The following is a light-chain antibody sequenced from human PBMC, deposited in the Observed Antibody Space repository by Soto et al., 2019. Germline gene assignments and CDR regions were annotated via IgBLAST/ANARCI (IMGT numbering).Light chain of an antibody. CDR3: SSYAGSDNPYV. V-gene: IGLV2-8*01. Sequence: QSVLTQPPSASGSPGQSVTISCTGTSNDVGYYNYVSWYQQHPGKAPKLMIYEVSQRPSGVPHRFSGSKSGDTASLTVSGLQAEDEADYYCSSYAGSDNPYVFGTGTKVTVL. J-gene: IGLJ1*01. CDR1: SNDVGYYNY. CDR2: EVS.